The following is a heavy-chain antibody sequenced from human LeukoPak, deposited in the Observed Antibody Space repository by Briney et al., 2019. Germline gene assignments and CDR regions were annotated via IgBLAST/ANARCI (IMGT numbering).Heavy chain of an antibody. J-gene: IGHJ3*02. V-gene: IGHV4-61*02. CDR3: ARDRGSSWSDAFDI. CDR2: IYTSGST. Sequence: KPSETLSLTCTVSGGSISSGSYYWSWIRQPAGKGLEWIGRIYTSGSTNYNPSLKSRVTISVDTSKNQFSLKLSSVTAADTAVYYCARDRGSSWSDAFDIWGQGTMVTVSS. D-gene: IGHD6-13*01. CDR1: GGSISSGSYY.